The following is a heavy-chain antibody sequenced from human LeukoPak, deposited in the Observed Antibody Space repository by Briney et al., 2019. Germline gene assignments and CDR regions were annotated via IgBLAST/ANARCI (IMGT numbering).Heavy chain of an antibody. V-gene: IGHV1-2*02. J-gene: IGHJ6*02. CDR3: ARGKPENHYYGSGRPYGMDV. D-gene: IGHD3-10*01. CDR1: GYTFTGYY. CDR2: INPNSGGT. Sequence: ASVKVSCKASGYTFTGYYMHWVRQAPGQGLEWMGWINPNSGGTNYAQKFQGRVTMTRDTSISTAYMELSRLRSEDTAVYYCARGKPENHYYGSGRPYGMDVWGQGTTVTVSS.